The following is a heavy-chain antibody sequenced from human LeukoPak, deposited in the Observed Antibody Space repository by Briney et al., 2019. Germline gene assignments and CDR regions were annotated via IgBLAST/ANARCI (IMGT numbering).Heavy chain of an antibody. D-gene: IGHD5-18*01. Sequence: ASVKVSCKASGGTFSSYAISWVRQAPGQGLEWMGGIIPIFGTANYAQKFQGRVTITADESTSTAYMELSSLRSEDTAVYYCARGAMVAYYYYGMDVWGQGTTVTVSS. CDR1: GGTFSSYA. CDR2: IIPIFGTA. V-gene: IGHV1-69*13. J-gene: IGHJ6*02. CDR3: ARGAMVAYYYYGMDV.